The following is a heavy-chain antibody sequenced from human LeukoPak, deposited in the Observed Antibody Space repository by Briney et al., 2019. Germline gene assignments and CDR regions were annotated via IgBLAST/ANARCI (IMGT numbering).Heavy chain of an antibody. J-gene: IGHJ6*04. V-gene: IGHV2-5*02. CDR2: IYWDDDK. Sequence: SSPRLVKPTQTLTLTCTFSGFSLSTSGVGVGWIRQPPVKALEWLALIYWDDDKRYSPSLKSRLTITKDTSKNQVVLAMTNMDPVDTATYYCAHRRLSFAVWGKGTTVTVSS. D-gene: IGHD3-16*01. CDR3: AHRRLSFAV. CDR1: GFSLSTSGVG.